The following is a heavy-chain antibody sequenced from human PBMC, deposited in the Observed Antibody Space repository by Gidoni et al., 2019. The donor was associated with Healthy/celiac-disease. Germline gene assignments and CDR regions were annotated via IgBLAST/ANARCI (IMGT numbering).Heavy chain of an antibody. Sequence: EVQLVESGGGLVKPGGSLRLSCAASGFTFSSYSMNWVRQAPGKGLEWVSSISSSSSYIYYADSVKGRFTISRDNAKNSLYLQMNSLRAEDTAVYYCARENGGMGRGAVDYWGQGTLVTVSS. D-gene: IGHD3-10*01. J-gene: IGHJ4*02. CDR2: ISSSSSYI. CDR3: ARENGGMGRGAVDY. CDR1: GFTFSSYS. V-gene: IGHV3-21*01.